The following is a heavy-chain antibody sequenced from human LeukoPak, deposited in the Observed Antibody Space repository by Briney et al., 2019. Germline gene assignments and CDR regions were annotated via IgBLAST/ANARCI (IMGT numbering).Heavy chain of an antibody. CDR1: GFTFSDYA. V-gene: IGHV3-30-3*01. D-gene: IGHD3-3*01. Sequence: GGSLRLSCAASGFTFSDYAMHWVRQGPGKGLEWVAVISYDGRQKYYGDSVKGRFTISRDNPKNTVYLQMNTLRDDDTAIYYCARVFLERLTSGYFDNWGQGTLVTVSP. CDR3: ARVFLERLTSGYFDN. J-gene: IGHJ4*02. CDR2: ISYDGRQK.